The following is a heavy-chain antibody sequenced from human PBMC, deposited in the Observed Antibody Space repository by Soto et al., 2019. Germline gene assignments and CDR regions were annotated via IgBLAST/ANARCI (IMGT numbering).Heavy chain of an antibody. Sequence: GGSLRLSCAASGFTFSNAWMNWVRQAPGKGLEWVGRIKSKTDGGTRDYAAPVKDRFTISRDDSKNTVYLQLNSLKSEDTAMYYCTTDVCTYSGVDYWGQGTLVTVSS. J-gene: IGHJ4*02. CDR1: GFTFSNAW. V-gene: IGHV3-15*07. D-gene: IGHD3-10*01. CDR3: TTDVCTYSGVDY. CDR2: IKSKTDGGTR.